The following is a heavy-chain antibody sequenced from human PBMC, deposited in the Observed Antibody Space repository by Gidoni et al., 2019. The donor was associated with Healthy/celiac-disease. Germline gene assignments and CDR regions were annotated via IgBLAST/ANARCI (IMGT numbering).Heavy chain of an antibody. CDR2: IWYDGSNK. D-gene: IGHD2-21*02. CDR1: GFTFSRYG. V-gene: IGHV3-33*01. J-gene: IGHJ3*02. CDR3: ARDSYYCGGDCYSDAFDI. Sequence: QVQLVESGGGVFQPGRSLRLSCAASGFTFSRYGRDWVRQATGKGLEWVAVIWYDGSNKYYADYVKGRFTISRDNSKNTLYLQMNSLRAEDTAVYYCARDSYYCGGDCYSDAFDIWGQGTMVTVSS.